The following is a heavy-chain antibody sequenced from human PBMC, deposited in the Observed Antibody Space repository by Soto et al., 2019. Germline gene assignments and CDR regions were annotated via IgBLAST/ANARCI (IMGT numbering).Heavy chain of an antibody. V-gene: IGHV3-33*01. CDR1: GFTFSSYG. D-gene: IGHD3-10*01. CDR2: IWYDGSNK. CDR3: ARDRMVRGVLSYYYYGMDV. Sequence: GGSLRLSCAASGFTFSSYGMHWVRQAPGKGLEWVAVIWYDGSNKYYADSVKGRFTISRDNSKNTLYLQMNSLRAEDTAVYYCARDRMVRGVLSYYYYGMDVWGQGTTVTVSS. J-gene: IGHJ6*02.